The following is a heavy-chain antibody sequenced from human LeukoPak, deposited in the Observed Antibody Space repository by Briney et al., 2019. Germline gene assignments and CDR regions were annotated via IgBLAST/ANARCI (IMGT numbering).Heavy chain of an antibody. Sequence: PSETLSLTCTVTGGSISSSSYYWAWIRQPPGKGLEWIESIYYSGTTYYNPSLKSRVTISVDTSKNQFSLKLSSVTAADTTVYYCATRAFGSSWSHFDYWGQGTLVTVSS. J-gene: IGHJ4*02. CDR3: ATRAFGSSWSHFDY. CDR2: IYYSGTT. V-gene: IGHV4-39*01. CDR1: GGSISSSSYY. D-gene: IGHD6-13*01.